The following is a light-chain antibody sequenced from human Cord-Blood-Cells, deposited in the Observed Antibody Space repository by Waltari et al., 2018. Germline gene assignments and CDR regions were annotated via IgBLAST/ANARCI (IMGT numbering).Light chain of an antibody. J-gene: IGLJ2*01. Sequence: SYELTQPPSVSVSPGQPASITCSGDQLGDKYACGYQQKQGQSPMLVIYQDSKRPSGIPERFSGSNSGNTATLTISGTQAMDEADYYCQAWDSSTVVFGGGTKLTVL. V-gene: IGLV3-1*01. CDR2: QDS. CDR1: QLGDKY. CDR3: QAWDSSTVV.